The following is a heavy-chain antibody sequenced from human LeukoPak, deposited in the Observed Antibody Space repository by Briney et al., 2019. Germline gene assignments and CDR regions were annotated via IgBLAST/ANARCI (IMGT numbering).Heavy chain of an antibody. CDR3: AKVGATHYYDSSGYYPHDAFDI. Sequence: GGSLRLSCAASGFTFSSYGMHWVRQAPGKGLEWVAVISYDGSNKYYADSVKGRFTISRDNSKNTLYLQMNSLRAEDTAVYYCAKVGATHYYDSSGYYPHDAFDIWGQGTMVTVSS. CDR2: ISYDGSNK. J-gene: IGHJ3*02. CDR1: GFTFSSYG. D-gene: IGHD3-22*01. V-gene: IGHV3-30*18.